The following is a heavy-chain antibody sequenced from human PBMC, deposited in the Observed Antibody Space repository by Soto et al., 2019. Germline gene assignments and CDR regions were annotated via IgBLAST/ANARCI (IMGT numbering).Heavy chain of an antibody. D-gene: IGHD2-2*01. Sequence: GGSLRLSCAASGFIFSSYAMSWVRQAPGKGLEWVSAISGSGGSTYYADSVKGRFTISRDNSKNTLYLQMNSLRAEDTAVYYCAKDRVGCSSTSCYPSAFDIWGQGTMVTVSS. CDR2: ISGSGGST. J-gene: IGHJ3*02. CDR3: AKDRVGCSSTSCYPSAFDI. CDR1: GFIFSSYA. V-gene: IGHV3-23*01.